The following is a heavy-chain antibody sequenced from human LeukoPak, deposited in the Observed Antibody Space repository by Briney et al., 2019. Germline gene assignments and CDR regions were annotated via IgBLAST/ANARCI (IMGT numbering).Heavy chain of an antibody. CDR3: ARGPRTASNAFDI. CDR1: GGSISSYY. Sequence: SETPSLTCTVSGGSISSYYWGWIRQPPGKGLEWIGYIYYSGSTNYNPSLKSRVTISVDTSKNQFSLKLSSVTAADTAVYYCARGPRTASNAFDIWGQGTMVTVSS. V-gene: IGHV4-59*01. D-gene: IGHD1-1*01. CDR2: IYYSGST. J-gene: IGHJ3*02.